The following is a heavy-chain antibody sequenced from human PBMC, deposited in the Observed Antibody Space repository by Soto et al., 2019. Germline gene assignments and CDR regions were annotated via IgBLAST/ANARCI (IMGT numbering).Heavy chain of an antibody. CDR2: IAYDGRNK. CDR1: GFTFSSYA. Sequence: GGSLRLSCAASGFTFSSYAMHWVRQAPGKGLEWVAVIAYDGRNKYYADSVKGRFTISRDNSKNTLYLQMNSLRAEDTAVYYCAKARVGFLEWLFAGSGMDVWGQGTTVTVSS. J-gene: IGHJ6*02. CDR3: AKARVGFLEWLFAGSGMDV. D-gene: IGHD3-3*01. V-gene: IGHV3-30*04.